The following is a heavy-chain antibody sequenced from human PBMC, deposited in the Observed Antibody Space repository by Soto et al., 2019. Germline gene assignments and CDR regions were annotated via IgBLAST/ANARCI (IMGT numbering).Heavy chain of an antibody. CDR2: INAGNGNT. V-gene: IGHV1-3*01. Sequence: ASVKVSCKASGYTFANYAMHWVRQAPGQRLEWMGWINAGNGNTKYPQKLQGRVTITRDTSASIAYMELSSLRSDDTAVYYCARDWFGVDYWGQ. D-gene: IGHD3-16*01. J-gene: IGHJ4*01. CDR3: ARDWFGVDY. CDR1: GYTFANYA.